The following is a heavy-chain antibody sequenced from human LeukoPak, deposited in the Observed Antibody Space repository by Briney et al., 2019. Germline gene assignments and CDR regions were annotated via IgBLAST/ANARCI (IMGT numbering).Heavy chain of an antibody. D-gene: IGHD5-12*01. CDR1: GGTFSRYA. CDR3: ARVPSGYTPNANYYYGMDV. V-gene: IGHV1-69*04. J-gene: IGHJ6*02. Sequence: SVKVSCKASGGTFSRYAISWVRQAPGQGLEWMGRIIPIIGIVNYAQKFQGRVTITADKSTGTAYMELSSLRSEDTAVYYCARVPSGYTPNANYYYGMDVWGQGTTVTVSS. CDR2: IIPIIGIV.